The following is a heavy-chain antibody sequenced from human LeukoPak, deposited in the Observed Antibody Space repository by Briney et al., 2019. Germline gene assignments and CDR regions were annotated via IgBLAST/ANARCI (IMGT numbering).Heavy chain of an antibody. CDR2: INHSGST. D-gene: IGHD6-19*01. Sequence: SETLSLTCAVYGGSFSGYYWSWIRQPPGKGLEWIGEINHSGSTNYNPSLKSRVTISVDTSKNQFSLKLSSVTAADTAVYYCARGRGGTAVAATDIDFDYWGQGTLVTVPS. CDR1: GGSFSGYY. V-gene: IGHV4-34*01. J-gene: IGHJ4*02. CDR3: ARGRGGTAVAATDIDFDY.